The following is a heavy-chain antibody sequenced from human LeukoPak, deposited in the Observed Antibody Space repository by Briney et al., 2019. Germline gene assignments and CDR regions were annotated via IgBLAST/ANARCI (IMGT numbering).Heavy chain of an antibody. CDR2: ISHDGFI. D-gene: IGHD6-6*01. V-gene: IGHV3-74*01. Sequence: GGSLRLSCETAGFTFSSYVMRWVRRTPGKGLVWVSRISHDGFISYADSVKGRFTISRDNAKNTLYLQMNSLRVEDTAVYYCARVLAARPFDYWGQGTLVTVSS. CDR3: ARVLAARPFDY. CDR1: GFTFSSYV. J-gene: IGHJ4*02.